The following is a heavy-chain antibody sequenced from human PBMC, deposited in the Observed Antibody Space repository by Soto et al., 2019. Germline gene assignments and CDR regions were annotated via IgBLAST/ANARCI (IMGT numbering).Heavy chain of an antibody. CDR3: ARDPAIYSGKFDYGLDV. V-gene: IGHV3-48*03. Sequence: LGLSCAVSGFTFSSYEMNWVRQAPGKGLEWVSYIGTSGKTIYYADSVRGRFTISRDNAKNSLYLQMNSLRAEDTAVYFCARDPAIYSGKFDYGLDVWGRGTTVTVSS. D-gene: IGHD4-4*01. J-gene: IGHJ6*02. CDR1: GFTFSSYE. CDR2: IGTSGKTI.